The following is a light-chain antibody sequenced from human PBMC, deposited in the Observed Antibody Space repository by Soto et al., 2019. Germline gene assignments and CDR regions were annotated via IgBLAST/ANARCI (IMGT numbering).Light chain of an antibody. Sequence: EIVVTQSPATLSLSPGERATLSCRASQSVSSYFAWYQQKHGQAPRLLIYDTSNRATGISARFSGSGSGTDFTLTISSQEPEDFAVYYCQQRSNWPLTFGQGTNVDIK. CDR2: DTS. CDR1: QSVSSY. CDR3: QQRSNWPLT. V-gene: IGKV3-11*01. J-gene: IGKJ1*01.